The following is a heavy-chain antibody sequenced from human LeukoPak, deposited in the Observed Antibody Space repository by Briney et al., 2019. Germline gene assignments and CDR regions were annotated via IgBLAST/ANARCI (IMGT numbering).Heavy chain of an antibody. D-gene: IGHD3-22*01. CDR2: MNPNSGNT. J-gene: IGHJ4*02. V-gene: IGHV1-8*01. CDR1: GYTFTSYD. CDR3: ARGLSRSSGYYYGDY. Sequence: ASVKLSCKASGYTFTSYDINWVRQATGRGLEWMGWMNPNSGNTGYAQKFQGRVTMTRNTSISTAYMELSSLRSEDTAVYYCARGLSRSSGYYYGDYWGQGTLVTVSS.